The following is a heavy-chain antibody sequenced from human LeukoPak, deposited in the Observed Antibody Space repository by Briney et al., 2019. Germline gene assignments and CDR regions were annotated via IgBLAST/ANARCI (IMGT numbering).Heavy chain of an antibody. J-gene: IGHJ4*02. V-gene: IGHV4-61*02. CDR2: IYTSGYT. D-gene: IGHD5-18*01. CDR1: AGSLSSTSYY. CDR3: ARGGDTSGYNYATIDY. Sequence: SQTLSLTCTVSAGSLSSTSYYWTWIRQPAGKGLEWIGLIYTSGYTNYNPSLNSRVTMAVDTSKSQFSLRLRSVTATDTAVYYCARGGDTSGYNYATIDYWGQGTLVTVSS.